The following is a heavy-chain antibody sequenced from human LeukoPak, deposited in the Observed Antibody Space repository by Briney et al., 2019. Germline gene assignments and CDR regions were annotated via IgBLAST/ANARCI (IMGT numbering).Heavy chain of an antibody. J-gene: IGHJ4*02. Sequence: SVKVSCKASGGTFSSYAISWVRQAPGQGLEWMGGIIPIFGTANYAQKFQGRVTITADKSTSTAYMELSSLRSEDTAVYYCARDAAAAGTLDFGYWGRGTLVTVSS. V-gene: IGHV1-69*06. CDR1: GGTFSSYA. CDR2: IIPIFGTA. D-gene: IGHD6-13*01. CDR3: ARDAAAAGTLDFGY.